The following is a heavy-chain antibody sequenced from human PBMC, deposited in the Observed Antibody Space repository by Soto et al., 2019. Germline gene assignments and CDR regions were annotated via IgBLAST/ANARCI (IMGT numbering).Heavy chain of an antibody. CDR3: ARVSYYYDSSGYYFDY. J-gene: IGHJ4*02. CDR1: GGSISSYY. Sequence: KTSETLSLTCTVSGGSISSYYWSWIRQPPGKGLEWIGYIYYSGSTNYNPSLKSRVTISVDTSKNQFSLKLSSVTAADTAVYYCARVSYYYDSSGYYFDYWGQGTLVTVSS. CDR2: IYYSGST. V-gene: IGHV4-59*01. D-gene: IGHD3-22*01.